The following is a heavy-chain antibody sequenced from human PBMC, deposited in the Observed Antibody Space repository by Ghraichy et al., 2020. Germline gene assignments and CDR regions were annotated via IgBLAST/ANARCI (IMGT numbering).Heavy chain of an antibody. CDR1: GGSISSYH. CDR2: IYSSGNT. D-gene: IGHD1-26*01. Sequence: SETLSLTCTVSGGSISSYHWSWIRQPAGKGLEWIGRIYSSGNTNYNPSLKSRVTMSVDTSKNQFSLRLSSVTAADTAVYYCARDIGATRFDNWGQGTLVTVSS. J-gene: IGHJ4*02. V-gene: IGHV4-4*07. CDR3: ARDIGATRFDN.